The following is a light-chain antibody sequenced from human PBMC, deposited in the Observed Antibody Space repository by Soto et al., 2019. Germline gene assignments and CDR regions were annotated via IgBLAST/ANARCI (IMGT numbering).Light chain of an antibody. CDR1: SSNIGAGYD. CDR2: GNR. J-gene: IGLJ3*02. Sequence: QSVLTQPPSVSGAPGQRVTISCTGSSSNIGAGYDVHWYQQLPGTAPKLLIYGNRYRPSGVPDRFSGSKSGTSASLAITGLQAEDEADYYCQSYDSSLSVAVFGGGTKLTVL. CDR3: QSYDSSLSVAV. V-gene: IGLV1-40*01.